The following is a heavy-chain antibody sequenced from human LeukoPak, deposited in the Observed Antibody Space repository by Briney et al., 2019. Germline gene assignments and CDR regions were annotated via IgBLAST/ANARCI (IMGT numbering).Heavy chain of an antibody. CDR2: IYPSGST. V-gene: IGHV4-61*02. Sequence: TLSLTRTVSGGSISSGSFYWTWIRQPAGEGLEWIERIYPSGSTNYNPSLKSRVTISADTSKNQFSLRLSSVTAADTAVNNCARAPSWWYNFDSECQGNLATVS. CDR1: GGSISSGSFY. D-gene: IGHD2-15*01. CDR3: ARAPSWWYNFDS. J-gene: IGHJ4*02.